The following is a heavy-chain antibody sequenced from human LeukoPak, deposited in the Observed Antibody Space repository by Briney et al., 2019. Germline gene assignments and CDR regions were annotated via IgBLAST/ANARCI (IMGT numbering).Heavy chain of an antibody. CDR1: GFTFSSYS. CDR2: ISSSSSTI. V-gene: IGHV3-48*01. CDR3: ARDLVRGSYFLSVTNYYYGMDV. D-gene: IGHD1-26*01. Sequence: GGSLRLSCAASGFTFSSYSMNWVRQAPGKGLEWVSYISSSSSTIYYADSVKGRSTISRDNAKNSLYLQMNSLRAEDTAVYYCARDLVRGSYFLSVTNYYYGMDVWGQGTTVTVSS. J-gene: IGHJ6*02.